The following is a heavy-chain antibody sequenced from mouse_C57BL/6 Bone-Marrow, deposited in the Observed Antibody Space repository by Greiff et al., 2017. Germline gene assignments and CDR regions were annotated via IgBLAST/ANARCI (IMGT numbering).Heavy chain of an antibody. D-gene: IGHD2-4*01. J-gene: IGHJ1*03. CDR1: GYTFTSYW. CDR2: IDPSDSYT. Sequence: VQLQQPGAELVMPGASVKLSCKASGYTFTSYWMHWVKQRPGQGLEWIGEIDPSDSYTNYNQKFKGKSTLTVDTSSSTAYMQLSSLTSEDSAVYYCARNDYVSYWYFDVCDTGTTVTVTS. V-gene: IGHV1-69*01. CDR3: ARNDYVSYWYFDV.